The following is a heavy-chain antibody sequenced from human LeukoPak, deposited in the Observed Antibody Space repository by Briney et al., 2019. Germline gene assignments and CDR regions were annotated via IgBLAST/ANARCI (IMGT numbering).Heavy chain of an antibody. CDR3: ARWGNDYSQFDS. D-gene: IGHD4-11*01. CDR2: VSGSGDNT. V-gene: IGHV3-23*01. CDR1: GFTFNNYA. J-gene: IGHJ4*02. Sequence: GGSLRLSCAASGFTFNNYAMTWVRQAPGKGLEWVSVVSGSGDNTNYADSVKGRFAISRDNSKNTLFLQMNSLRTEDTAVYFCARWGNDYSQFDSWGQGTLVTVS.